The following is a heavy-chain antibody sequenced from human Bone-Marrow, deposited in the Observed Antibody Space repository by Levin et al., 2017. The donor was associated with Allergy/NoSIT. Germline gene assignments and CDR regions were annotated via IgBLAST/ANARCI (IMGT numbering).Heavy chain of an antibody. D-gene: IGHD6-13*01. Sequence: TSETLSLTCTVSGGSLTNYFWNWVRQPPGQGLEWIGYIFYSGSTNYNPSLKSRVTISVDTSKNQFSLQLSSVTAADTAVYYCAREQYSSRSLDYWGQGSLVTVSS. CDR2: IFYSGST. CDR3: AREQYSSRSLDY. J-gene: IGHJ4*02. CDR1: GGSLTNYF. V-gene: IGHV4-59*01.